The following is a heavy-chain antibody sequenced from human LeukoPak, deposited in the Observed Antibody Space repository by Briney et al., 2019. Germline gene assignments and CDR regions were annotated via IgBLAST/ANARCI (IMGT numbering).Heavy chain of an antibody. V-gene: IGHV3-48*03. J-gene: IGHJ4*02. D-gene: IGHD3-3*01. CDR1: GFTLSSYE. CDR2: ISSSGSTI. CDR3: ASGVTIFGVVRFDY. Sequence: GGSLRLSCAASGFTLSSYEMNWVRQAPGKGLEWVSYISSSGSTIYYADSVKGRFTISRYNAKNSLYLRMNSLRAEDTAVYYCASGVTIFGVVRFDYWGQGTLVTVSS.